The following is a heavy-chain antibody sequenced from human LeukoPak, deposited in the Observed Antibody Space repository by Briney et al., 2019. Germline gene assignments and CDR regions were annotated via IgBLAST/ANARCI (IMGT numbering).Heavy chain of an antibody. D-gene: IGHD6-6*01. J-gene: IGHJ1*01. Sequence: PGGSLRLSCVASGFTFSSYSMNWVRQAPGKGLEWVSSMSSSSRYIYYADSVKGRFTISRDNAKNSLYLQMNSLRAEDTAVYYCARDLTSSSTAYFQHWGQGSLVTVSS. V-gene: IGHV3-21*01. CDR1: GFTFSSYS. CDR2: MSSSSRYI. CDR3: ARDLTSSSTAYFQH.